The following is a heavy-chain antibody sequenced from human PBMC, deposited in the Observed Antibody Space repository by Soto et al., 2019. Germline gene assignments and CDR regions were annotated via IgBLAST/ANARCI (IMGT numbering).Heavy chain of an antibody. CDR1: GFTFSIYW. J-gene: IGHJ5*01. CDR2: IKQDGSEK. V-gene: IGHV3-7*01. CDR3: AREQLPVVIPDS. Sequence: EVQLVESGGGLVPPGGSLRLSCAASGFTFSIYWLNWVRQSPCKGLEWVANIKQDGSEKYYLYSVKGRFTISRDNTKNSHYLQKNSLRADDAAVYYCAREQLPVVIPDSWGQGTLVTVSS. D-gene: IGHD2-15*01.